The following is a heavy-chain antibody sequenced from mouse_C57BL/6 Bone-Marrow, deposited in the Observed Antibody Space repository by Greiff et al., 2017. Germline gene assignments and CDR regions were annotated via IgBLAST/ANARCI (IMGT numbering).Heavy chain of an antibody. J-gene: IGHJ1*03. CDR3: ARDGYHEGYFDV. CDR2: ISYDGSN. Sequence: EVKLMESGPGLVKPSQSLSLTCSVTGYSITSGYYWNWIRQFPGNKLEWMGYISYDGSNNYNPSLKNRISITRDTSKNQFFLKLNSVTTEDTATYYCARDGYHEGYFDVWGTGTTVTVSS. D-gene: IGHD2-2*01. V-gene: IGHV3-6*01. CDR1: GYSITSGYY.